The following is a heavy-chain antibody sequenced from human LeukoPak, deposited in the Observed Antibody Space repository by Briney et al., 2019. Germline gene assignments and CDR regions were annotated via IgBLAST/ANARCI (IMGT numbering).Heavy chain of an antibody. Sequence: VQPGGSLRLSCATSGFFFSPYWMHWVRQAPGKGLVWVSRISSDGSTTEYADSVKGRFTISRNNAENTLHLQMNSLRAEDTAVYYCARRAARDSDSRGNPYSWYFDLWGRGTLVTVSS. CDR1: GFFFSPYW. J-gene: IGHJ2*01. CDR3: ARRAARDSDSRGNPYSWYFDL. CDR2: ISSDGSTT. V-gene: IGHV3-74*03. D-gene: IGHD3-22*01.